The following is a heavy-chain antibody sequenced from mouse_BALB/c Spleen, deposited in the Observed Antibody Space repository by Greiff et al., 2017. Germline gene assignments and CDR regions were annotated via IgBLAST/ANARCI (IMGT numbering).Heavy chain of an antibody. J-gene: IGHJ4*01. Sequence: EVKVEESGPGLVKPSQSLSLTCTVTGYSITSDYAWNRIRQFPGNKLEWMGYISYSGSTSYNPSLKSRISITRDTSKNQFFLQLNSVTTEDTATYYCARSYYSYAMDYWGQGTSVTVSS. CDR1: GYSITSDYA. CDR3: ARSYYSYAMDY. D-gene: IGHD1-1*01. CDR2: ISYSGST. V-gene: IGHV3-2*02.